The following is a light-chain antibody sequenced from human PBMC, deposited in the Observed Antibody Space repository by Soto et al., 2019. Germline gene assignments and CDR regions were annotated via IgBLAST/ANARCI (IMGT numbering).Light chain of an antibody. CDR2: VGTGGIVG. CDR3: GADHGSGSRRGV. J-gene: IGLJ2*01. V-gene: IGLV9-49*01. CDR1: SGYSNYK. Sequence: QLVLTHPPSASASLGASVTLTCTLSSGYSNYKVDWYQQRPGKGPRFVMRVGTGGIVGSKGDGIPDRFSVLGSGLNRYLTIKNIQEEDESDYHCGADHGSGSRRGVFGGGTKLTVL.